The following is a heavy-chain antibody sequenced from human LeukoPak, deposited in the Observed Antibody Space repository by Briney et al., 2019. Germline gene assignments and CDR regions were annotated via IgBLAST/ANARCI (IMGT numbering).Heavy chain of an antibody. D-gene: IGHD3-22*01. CDR3: ARDLLPNYYDSSGPPDY. J-gene: IGHJ4*02. CDR1: GFTFSSYS. V-gene: IGHV3-21*01. CDR2: ISSSRTYI. Sequence: PGGSLRLSCAASGFTFSSYSLNWVRQAPGKGLEWVSSISSSRTYIYYADSVKGRFTISRDNAKNSLYLQMNSLRAEDTAVYYCARDLLPNYYDSSGPPDYWGLGTLVTVSS.